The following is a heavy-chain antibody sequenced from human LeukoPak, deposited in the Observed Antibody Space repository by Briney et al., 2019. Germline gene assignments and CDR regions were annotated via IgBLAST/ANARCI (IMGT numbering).Heavy chain of an antibody. CDR1: GGSVSSGSYY. D-gene: IGHD2-2*01. J-gene: IGHJ4*02. V-gene: IGHV4-61*03. Sequence: PSQTLSLTCTVSGGSVSSGSYYWSWIRQPPGKGLEWIVYIYYSGSNNYNPSLKSRVTISVDTSKNHFSLKLSSVTAADTAVYYCARGNTRKRYCSSTSCYGGAFDYWGQGTLVTVSS. CDR3: ARGNTRKRYCSSTSCYGGAFDY. CDR2: IYYSGSN.